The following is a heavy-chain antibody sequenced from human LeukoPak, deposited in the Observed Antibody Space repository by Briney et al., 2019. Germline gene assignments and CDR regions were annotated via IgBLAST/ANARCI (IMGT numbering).Heavy chain of an antibody. V-gene: IGHV3-11*04. CDR3: ARVGAARYYYYYMDV. CDR1: GFTFSDYY. CDR2: ISSSGSTI. Sequence: GGSLRLSCAASGFTFSDYYMSWIRQAPGKGLEWVSYISSSGSTIYYADSVKGRFTISGDNAKNSLYLQINSLRVGDTAVYYCARVGAARYYYYYMDVWGKGTTVTVSS. D-gene: IGHD1-26*01. J-gene: IGHJ6*03.